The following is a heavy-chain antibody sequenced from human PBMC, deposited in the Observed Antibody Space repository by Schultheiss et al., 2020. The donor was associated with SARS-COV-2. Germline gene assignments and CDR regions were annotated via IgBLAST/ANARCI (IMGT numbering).Heavy chain of an antibody. CDR1: GFTVSRNY. CDR2: IKQDGSEK. CDR3: GRGTDWLLLGRDYYLDY. V-gene: IGHV3-7*03. Sequence: GGSLRLSCAASGFTVSRNYMSWVRQAPGKGLEWVANIKQDGSEKYYVDSVKGRFTISRDNAKNSLYLQRSSLRAYDTAVYYCGRGTDWLLLGRDYYLDYWGQGALVTGSS. D-gene: IGHD3-22*01. J-gene: IGHJ4*02.